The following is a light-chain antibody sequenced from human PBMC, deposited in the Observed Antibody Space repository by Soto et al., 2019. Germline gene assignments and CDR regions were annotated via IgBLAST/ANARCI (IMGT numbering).Light chain of an antibody. Sequence: DIQMTQSPSSLSASVGDRVTITCRASQGISNYLAWYQQKPGKVPKLLIYAATTLQSGVPSRFSGSGSGTDFTLTISSLQPEDVATYYCQKYNSAPSLTFGGGTKVEIK. CDR2: AAT. CDR3: QKYNSAPSLT. V-gene: IGKV1-27*01. J-gene: IGKJ4*01. CDR1: QGISNY.